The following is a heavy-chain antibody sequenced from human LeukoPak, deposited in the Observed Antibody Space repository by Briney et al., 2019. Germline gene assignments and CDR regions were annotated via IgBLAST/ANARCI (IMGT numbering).Heavy chain of an antibody. J-gene: IGHJ6*03. Sequence: GGSLRLSCAASGFSVSIKYMTWVRQAPGKGLEWVSVIFSGGTTYYADSVMGRFTVSRDNSKNMMYLQMNSLRAEDAAVYYCARFSGPGMQHYYYYMDVWGTGTTVTVSS. D-gene: IGHD3-10*01. CDR1: GFSVSIKY. CDR3: ARFSGPGMQHYYYYMDV. CDR2: IFSGGTT. V-gene: IGHV3-53*01.